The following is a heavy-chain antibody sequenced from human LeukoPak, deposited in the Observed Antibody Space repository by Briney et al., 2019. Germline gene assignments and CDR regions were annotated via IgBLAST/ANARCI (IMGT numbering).Heavy chain of an antibody. J-gene: IGHJ3*02. CDR1: GYTFTSYG. Sequence: ASVKVSCKASGYTFTSYGISWVRQAPGQGLEWMGIINPSGGSTSYAQKFQGRVTMTRDTSTSTVYMELSSLRFEDTAVYYCARVVTDSGGRLDIWGQGTMVTVSS. CDR2: INPSGGST. D-gene: IGHD4-23*01. CDR3: ARVVTDSGGRLDI. V-gene: IGHV1-46*03.